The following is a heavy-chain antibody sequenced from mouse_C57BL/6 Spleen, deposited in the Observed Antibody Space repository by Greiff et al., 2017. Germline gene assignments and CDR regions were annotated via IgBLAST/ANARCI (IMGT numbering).Heavy chain of an antibody. V-gene: IGHV5-17*01. CDR1: GFTFSDYG. CDR2: ISSGSSTI. CDR3: ARTGLLRYFDY. J-gene: IGHJ2*01. D-gene: IGHD1-1*01. Sequence: EVKVEESGGGLVKPGGSLKLSCAASGFTFSDYGMHWVRQAPEKGLEWVAYISSGSSTIYYADTVKGRFTISRDNAKNTLFLQMTSLRSEDTAMYYCARTGLLRYFDYWGQGTTLTVSS.